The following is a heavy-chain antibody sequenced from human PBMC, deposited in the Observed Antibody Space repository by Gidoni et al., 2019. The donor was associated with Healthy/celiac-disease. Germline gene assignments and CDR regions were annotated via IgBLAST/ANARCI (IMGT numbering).Heavy chain of an antibody. CDR3: AKGLFTGSLAKFDY. J-gene: IGHJ4*02. V-gene: IGHV3-23*01. D-gene: IGHD1-1*01. CDR1: GSTFSSYA. Sequence: EVQLLESGGGLVEPGGSMRLSCAASGSTFSSYAMSWVRQAPGKGMEWVSGISDSGGSTYYADSVKGRFTISRDNSKNTLYLQMNSLRAEDTALYYCAKGLFTGSLAKFDYWGQGTLVSVSS. CDR2: ISDSGGST.